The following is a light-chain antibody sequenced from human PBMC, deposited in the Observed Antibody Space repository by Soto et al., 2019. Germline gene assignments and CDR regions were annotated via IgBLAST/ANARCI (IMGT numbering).Light chain of an antibody. CDR3: CSYGRSVV. V-gene: IGLV2-23*01. J-gene: IGLJ2*01. CDR2: EAS. CDR1: SNDVGTYNL. Sequence: QPVLTQPASVSGSPGQSITISCTGISNDVGTYNLVSWYQHHPGKAPKLIIYEASKRPSGVPNRFAGSKSGNTASLTVSGHDADDEADYYCCSYGRSVVFGGGTKLTVL.